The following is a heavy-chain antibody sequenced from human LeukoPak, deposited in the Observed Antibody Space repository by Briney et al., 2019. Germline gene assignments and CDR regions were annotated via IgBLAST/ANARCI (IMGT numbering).Heavy chain of an antibody. CDR2: INPNSGGT. J-gene: IGHJ6*02. Sequence: GASVKVSCKASGYTFTGYYMHWVRQAPGQGLEWMGWINPNSGGTNYAQKFQGRVTMTRGTSISTAYMELSRLRSDDTAVYYCAREVGRRYGMDVWGQGTAVTVSS. V-gene: IGHV1-2*02. CDR3: AREVGRRYGMDV. D-gene: IGHD1-26*01. CDR1: GYTFTGYY.